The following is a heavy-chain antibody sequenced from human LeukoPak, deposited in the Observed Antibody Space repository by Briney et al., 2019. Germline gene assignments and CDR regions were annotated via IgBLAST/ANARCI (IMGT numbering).Heavy chain of an antibody. CDR1: GFTFSNYW. CDR2: IKSDGSST. J-gene: IGHJ4*02. Sequence: GGSLRLSCAASGFTFSNYWMHWVRQAPGKGPVWVSRIKSDGSSTRFADSVQGRFTISRDNGKNTVYLQMNSLRAEDTTVYYCARGGDTSNWYPGYFDYWGQGALVTVSS. V-gene: IGHV3-74*01. D-gene: IGHD6-13*01. CDR3: ARGGDTSNWYPGYFDY.